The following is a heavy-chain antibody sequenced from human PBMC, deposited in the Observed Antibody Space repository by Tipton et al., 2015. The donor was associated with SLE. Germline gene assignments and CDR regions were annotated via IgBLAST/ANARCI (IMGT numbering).Heavy chain of an antibody. CDR1: GGSIRSGDYY. D-gene: IGHD3-22*01. CDR3: ARGSMADSSGYSFDI. V-gene: IGHV4-30-4*01. Sequence: LRLSCTVSGGSIRSGDYYWSWIRQPPGKGLEWIGYIYYSGSTYYNPSLKSRVTISVDTSKNQFSLKLSSVTAADTAVYYCARGSMADSSGYSFDIWGQGTMVTVSS. CDR2: IYYSGST. J-gene: IGHJ3*02.